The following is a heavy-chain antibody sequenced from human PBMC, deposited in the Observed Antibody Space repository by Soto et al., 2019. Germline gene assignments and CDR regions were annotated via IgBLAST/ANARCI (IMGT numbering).Heavy chain of an antibody. CDR1: GGSISSGGYY. CDR2: IYYSGST. Sequence: SETLSLTCTVSGGSISSGGYYWSWIRQHPGKGLEWIGYIYYSGSTYYNPSLKSRVTISVDTSKNQFSLKLSSVTAADTAVYYCPRNIVVVPAAMVYFFAYWGQGTRVPASP. V-gene: IGHV4-31*03. J-gene: IGHJ4*02. CDR3: PRNIVVVPAAMVYFFAY. D-gene: IGHD2-2*01.